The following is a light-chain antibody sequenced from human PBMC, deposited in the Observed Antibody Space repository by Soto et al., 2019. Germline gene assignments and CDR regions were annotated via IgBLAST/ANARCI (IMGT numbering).Light chain of an antibody. CDR2: GAS. J-gene: IGKJ4*01. V-gene: IGKV1-17*01. CDR3: LHHNTYPFT. Sequence: DIQMTQSPSSLSASVGDRVTITCRASQGIGNDLGWYHQKPGKAPKLLIYGASNLQSGVPSRFSGIGSGTEVTLTISCLQPEYFATYYCLHHNTYPFTFGGGTRVEIK. CDR1: QGIGND.